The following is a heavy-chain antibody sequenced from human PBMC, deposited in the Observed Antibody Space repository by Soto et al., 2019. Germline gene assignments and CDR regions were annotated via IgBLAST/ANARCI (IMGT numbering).Heavy chain of an antibody. Sequence: QVQLVESGGGVVQPGRSLRLSCAASGFTFSSYGMHWVRQAPGKGLEWVAVISYDGSNKYYADSVKGRLTTSRYNSKNTLYLQMNSLRAEDPAVYYCAKRDWNDGEAYSCQRTLVTDSS. D-gene: IGHD1-1*01. J-gene: IGHJ4*02. CDR1: GFTFSSYG. V-gene: IGHV3-30*18. CDR2: ISYDGSNK. CDR3: AKRDWNDGEAY.